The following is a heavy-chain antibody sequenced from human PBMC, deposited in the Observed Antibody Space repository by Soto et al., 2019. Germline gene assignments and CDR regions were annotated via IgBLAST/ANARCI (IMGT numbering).Heavy chain of an antibody. V-gene: IGHV3-11*05. CDR1: GFTFSDYY. CDR3: ASGPNGLGPTLGYYYGMDV. Sequence: QVQLVESGGGLVKPGGSLRLSCAASGFTFSDYYMSWIRQAPGKGLAWVSYISSSSSNTNYADSVKGRFTISRDNAKNSLYLQMNSLRAEDTAVYYCASGPNGLGPTLGYYYGMDVWGQGTTVTVSS. J-gene: IGHJ6*02. CDR2: ISSSSSNT. D-gene: IGHD3-9*01.